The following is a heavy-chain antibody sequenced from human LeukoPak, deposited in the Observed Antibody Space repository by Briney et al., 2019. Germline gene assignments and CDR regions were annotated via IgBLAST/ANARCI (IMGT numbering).Heavy chain of an antibody. CDR1: GFTFSGSA. D-gene: IGHD1-26*01. CDR3: TRQAVGVDFDY. CDR2: IRSKANSYAT. Sequence: PGGSLRPSCAASGFTFSGSAMHWVRQASGKGLEWVGRIRSKANSYATAYAASVKGRFTISRDDSKNTAYLQMNSLKTEDTAVYYCTRQAVGVDFDYWGQGTLVTVSS. V-gene: IGHV3-73*01. J-gene: IGHJ4*02.